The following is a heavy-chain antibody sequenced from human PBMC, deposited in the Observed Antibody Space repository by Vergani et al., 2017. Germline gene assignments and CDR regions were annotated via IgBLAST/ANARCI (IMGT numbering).Heavy chain of an antibody. Sequence: QITLKESGPTLVKPTQTLTLTCTFSGFSLNTRGVSVAWIRQPPGKALDWLALIYLNDDQHYSPSLNNRVTITKDTSKNQVVLTMTNMDYVDTGTYYCVYRKTECGTTGCFYPFHYYYYMDVWGKGTTVTVSS. J-gene: IGHJ6*03. V-gene: IGHV2-5*04. CDR2: IYLNDDQ. CDR3: VYRKTECGTTGCFYPFHYYYYMDV. D-gene: IGHD1-7*01. CDR1: GFSLNTRGVS.